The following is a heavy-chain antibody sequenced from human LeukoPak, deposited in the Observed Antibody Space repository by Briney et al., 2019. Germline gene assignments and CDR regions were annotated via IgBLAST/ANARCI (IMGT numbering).Heavy chain of an antibody. J-gene: IGHJ6*03. Sequence: SGKVSCKASGGTFSSYAISWVRQAPGHGLEWMGGIIPIFVTANYAQKFQGRVTITTDESTSTAYMELSSLRSEDTAVYYCARGRIVYGSGSYFQYYYYMDVWGKGTTVTVSS. CDR3: ARGRIVYGSGSYFQYYYYMDV. CDR2: IIPIFVTA. CDR1: GGTFSSYA. V-gene: IGHV1-69*05. D-gene: IGHD3-10*01.